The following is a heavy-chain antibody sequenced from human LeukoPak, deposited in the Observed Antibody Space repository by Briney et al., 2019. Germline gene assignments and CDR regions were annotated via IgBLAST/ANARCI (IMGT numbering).Heavy chain of an antibody. CDR2: ISAYNGNT. V-gene: IGHV1-18*01. D-gene: IGHD2-2*01. Sequence: GASVKVSFKASGYTFTSYGISWVRQAPGQGLEWMGWISAYNGNTNYAQKLQGRVTMTTDTSTSTAYMELRSLRSDDTAVYYCARVAGPGGYCSSTSCYLPSYYYYYGMDVWGQGTTVTVSS. J-gene: IGHJ6*02. CDR3: ARVAGPGGYCSSTSCYLPSYYYYYGMDV. CDR1: GYTFTSYG.